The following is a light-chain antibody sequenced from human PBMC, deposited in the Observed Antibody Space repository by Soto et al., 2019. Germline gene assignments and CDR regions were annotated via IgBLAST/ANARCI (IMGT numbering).Light chain of an antibody. Sequence: EIVMTQSPATRSVSAEGVDTGSCRASQSISSSYLAWYQQKPGQAPRLLIYGASNRATSFPDRFSGSGSGTDLALPISRLEPEAFAVYYCQQYDASPGTFGQGTKVDIK. CDR3: QQYDASPGT. CDR1: QSISSSY. J-gene: IGKJ1*01. CDR2: GAS. V-gene: IGKV3-20*01.